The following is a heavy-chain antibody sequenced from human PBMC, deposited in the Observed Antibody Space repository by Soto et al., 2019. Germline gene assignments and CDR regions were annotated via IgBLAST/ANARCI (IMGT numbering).Heavy chain of an antibody. Sequence: QVQLVESGGGVVQPGRFLRLSCAASGFTFSSYGMHWVRQAPGKGLEWVAVIWYDGSNKYYADSVKGRFTISRDNSKNTLYLQMNSLRAEDTAVYYCARGGGQAAAGSVPDYWGQGTLVTVSS. J-gene: IGHJ4*02. CDR3: ARGGGQAAAGSVPDY. CDR1: GFTFSSYG. V-gene: IGHV3-33*01. D-gene: IGHD6-13*01. CDR2: IWYDGSNK.